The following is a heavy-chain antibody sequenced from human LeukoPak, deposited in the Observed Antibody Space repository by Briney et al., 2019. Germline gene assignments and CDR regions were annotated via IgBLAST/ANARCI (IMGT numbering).Heavy chain of an antibody. Sequence: QPGGSPRLSCAASGFTVSSNYMSGVRQAPGKGLEGVSVIYSGGSTYYADSVKGRFTISRDNSKNTLYLQMNSLRAEDTAVYYCARALLPNYYFDYWGQGTLVTVSS. D-gene: IGHD3-10*01. CDR1: GFTVSSNY. V-gene: IGHV3-66*01. CDR2: IYSGGST. CDR3: ARALLPNYYFDY. J-gene: IGHJ4*02.